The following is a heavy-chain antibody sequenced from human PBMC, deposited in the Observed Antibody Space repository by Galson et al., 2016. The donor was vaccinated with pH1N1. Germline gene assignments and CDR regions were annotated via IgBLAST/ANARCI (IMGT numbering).Heavy chain of an antibody. CDR1: GGSVRSGGHY. J-gene: IGHJ4*02. Sequence: LSLTCTVSGGSVRSGGHYWSWLRQLPGKGLEWIGFIYYIGSTGYNPSLKSRVSMSLDTSKKQFSLNLISVTAADTAVYYCTRNPWGSWSLNYFDSWGQGILVRSSS. CDR2: IYYIGST. V-gene: IGHV4-31*03. D-gene: IGHD3-16*01. CDR3: TRNPWGSWSLNYFDS.